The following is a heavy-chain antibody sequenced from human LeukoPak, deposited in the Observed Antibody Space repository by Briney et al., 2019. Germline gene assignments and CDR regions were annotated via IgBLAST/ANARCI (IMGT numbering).Heavy chain of an antibody. CDR1: GFTFSSYA. CDR3: ARDHRPNSSSWYQFDY. V-gene: IGHV3-30*14. Sequence: GGSLRLSCAASGFTFSSYAMHWVRQAPGKGLEWVAVISYDGSNKYYADSVKGRFTISRDNSKNTLYLQMNSLRAEDTAVYYCARDHRPNSSSWYQFDYWGQGTLVTVSS. CDR2: ISYDGSNK. D-gene: IGHD6-13*01. J-gene: IGHJ4*02.